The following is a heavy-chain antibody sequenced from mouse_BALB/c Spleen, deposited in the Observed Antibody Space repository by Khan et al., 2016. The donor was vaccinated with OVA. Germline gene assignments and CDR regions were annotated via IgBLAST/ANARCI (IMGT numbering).Heavy chain of an antibody. D-gene: IGHD1-1*01. J-gene: IGHJ3*01. CDR2: IYPSDSYT. Sequence: QVQLQQPGAELVRPGTSVKLSCKASGYTFTNYWINWVKQRPGQGLEWIGNIYPSDSYTNYNQNFKDKATLTGDKSSSTAYMQLSSPTSEDSAVSYCRSEVGTVAYWGRGTLVTGSA. CDR1: GYTFTNYW. V-gene: IGHV1-69*02. CDR3: RSEVGTVAY.